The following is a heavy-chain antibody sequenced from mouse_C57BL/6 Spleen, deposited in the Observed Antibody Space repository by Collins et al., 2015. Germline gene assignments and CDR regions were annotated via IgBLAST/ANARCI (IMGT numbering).Heavy chain of an antibody. V-gene: IGHV3-2*02. CDR2: ISYSGST. Sequence: DVQLQESGPGLVKPSQSLSLTCTVTGYSITSDYAWNWIRQFPGNKLEWMGYISYSGSTNYNPSLKSRISITRDTSKNQFFLQLNSVTTEDTATYYCARPTTATYWYFDVWGAGTTVTVSS. J-gene: IGHJ1*01. CDR3: ARPTTATYWYFDV. CDR1: GYSITSDYA. D-gene: IGHD1-2*01.